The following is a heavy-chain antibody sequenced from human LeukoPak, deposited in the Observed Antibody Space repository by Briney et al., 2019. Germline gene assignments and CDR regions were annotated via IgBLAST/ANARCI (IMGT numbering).Heavy chain of an antibody. J-gene: IGHJ5*02. CDR1: GYTFTSYD. CDR3: ARGRSITIFGVVTPYNWFDP. CDR2: MNPNSGNT. V-gene: IGHV1-8*03. D-gene: IGHD3-3*01. Sequence: ASVKVSCKASGYTFTSYDINWVRQATGQGLEWMGWMNPNSGNTGYAQKFQGRVTITRNTSISTAYMELSSLRSEDTAVYYCARGRSITIFGVVTPYNWFDPWGQGTLVTVSS.